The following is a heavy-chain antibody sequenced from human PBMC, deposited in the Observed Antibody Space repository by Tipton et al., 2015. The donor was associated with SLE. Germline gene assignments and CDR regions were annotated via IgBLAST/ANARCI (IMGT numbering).Heavy chain of an antibody. CDR2: VDYSGST. Sequence: GLVKPSETLSLTCAVYGGSFSAYYWTWIRQPPGKRLEWIGSVDYSGSTYFNPSLKSRVTMSVDTSKNQFSLKLSSVTAADTAVYYCAHSTIFGVVPHGWFDPWGQGTLVTVSS. D-gene: IGHD3-3*01. CDR1: GGSFSAYY. J-gene: IGHJ5*02. V-gene: IGHV4-34*01. CDR3: AHSTIFGVVPHGWFDP.